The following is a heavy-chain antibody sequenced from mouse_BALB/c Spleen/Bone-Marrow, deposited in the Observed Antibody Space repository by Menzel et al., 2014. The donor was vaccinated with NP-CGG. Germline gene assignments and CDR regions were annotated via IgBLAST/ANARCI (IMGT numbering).Heavy chain of an antibody. CDR2: IDPANGNT. Sequence: EVQLQQSGAELVKPGASVKLSCTASGFNIKDTYMHWVKQRPEQGLEWIGRIDPANGNTKYDPKFQGKATITADTSSNTAYLQLSRLASEDTAVCDSARWESCAMDYWGQGTSVTVSS. CDR1: GFNIKDTY. J-gene: IGHJ4*01. D-gene: IGHD4-1*01. CDR3: ARWESCAMDY. V-gene: IGHV14-3*02.